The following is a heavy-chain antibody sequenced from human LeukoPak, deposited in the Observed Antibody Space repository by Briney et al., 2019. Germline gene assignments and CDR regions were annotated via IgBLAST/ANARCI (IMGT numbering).Heavy chain of an antibody. CDR1: GFSVSAYW. D-gene: IGHD3-16*01. CDR3: AREMIT. Sequence: GGSLRLSCAASGFSVSAYWMSWVRQAPGKGLEWVANINEAGSEKPYVDSVKGRFTISRDNAKNSLYLEMNSLRAEDTAVYYCAREMITWGQGTLVTVSS. CDR2: INEAGSEK. J-gene: IGHJ5*02. V-gene: IGHV3-7*01.